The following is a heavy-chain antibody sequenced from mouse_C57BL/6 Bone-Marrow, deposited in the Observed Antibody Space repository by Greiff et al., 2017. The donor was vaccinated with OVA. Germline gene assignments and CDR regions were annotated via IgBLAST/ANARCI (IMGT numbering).Heavy chain of an antibody. CDR1: GYSITSGYY. Sequence: ESGPGLVKPSQSLSLTCSVTGYSITSGYYWNWIRQFPGNKLEWMAYISYDGSNNYNPSLKNRISITRDTSKNQFFLKLNSVTTEDTATYYCARGVYYDYDGYYAMDYWGQGTSVTVSS. CDR3: ARGVYYDYDGYYAMDY. V-gene: IGHV3-6*01. J-gene: IGHJ4*01. CDR2: ISYDGSN. D-gene: IGHD2-4*01.